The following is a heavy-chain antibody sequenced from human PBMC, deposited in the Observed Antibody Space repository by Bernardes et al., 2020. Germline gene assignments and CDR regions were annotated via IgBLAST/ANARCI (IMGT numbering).Heavy chain of an antibody. Sequence: ASVKVSCKVSGYTFTGYYMHWVRQAPGQGLEWMGRINPNSGGTNYAQKFQGRVTMTRDTSISTAYMELSRLRSDDTAVYYCARDPYTIILAEDAFDIWGQGTMVTVSS. CDR2: INPNSGGT. CDR1: GYTFTGYY. V-gene: IGHV1-2*06. D-gene: IGHD3-9*01. J-gene: IGHJ3*02. CDR3: ARDPYTIILAEDAFDI.